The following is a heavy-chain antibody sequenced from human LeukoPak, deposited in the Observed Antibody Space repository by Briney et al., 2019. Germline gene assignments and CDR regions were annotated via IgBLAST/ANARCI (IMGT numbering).Heavy chain of an antibody. Sequence: HGGSLRLSCSASGFTFSSYAMHWVRQAPGKGLEYVTAISSNGGSRYYTDSVKDRFTISRDNSKNTLYLQMSSLRAEDTGVYYCVKPTPARHYGSGSYLDDWGQGTLVTVSS. CDR3: VKPTPARHYGSGSYLDD. CDR1: GFTFSSYA. D-gene: IGHD3-10*01. V-gene: IGHV3-64D*06. J-gene: IGHJ4*02. CDR2: ISSNGGSR.